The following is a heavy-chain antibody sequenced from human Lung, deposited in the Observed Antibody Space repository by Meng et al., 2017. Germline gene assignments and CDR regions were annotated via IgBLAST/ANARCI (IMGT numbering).Heavy chain of an antibody. CDR2: INHSGST. J-gene: IGHJ4*02. CDR3: ARGPTTMAHDFDY. D-gene: IGHD4-11*01. Sequence: QGQLQQWGQGLLQPSKPLSRTCVVSGGSFSDYYWSWIRQPPGRGPEWIGEINHSGSTNYNPSLESRATISVDTSQNNLSLKLSSVTAADSAVYYCARGPTTMAHDFDYWGQGTLVTVSS. V-gene: IGHV4-34*01. CDR1: GGSFSDYY.